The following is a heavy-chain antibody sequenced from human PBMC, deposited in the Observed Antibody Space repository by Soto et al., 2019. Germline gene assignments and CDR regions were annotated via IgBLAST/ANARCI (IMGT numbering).Heavy chain of an antibody. CDR1: GGSISSYY. CDR2: IYYSGST. J-gene: IGHJ5*02. CDR3: ARAGYCISTSCYGGWFDP. D-gene: IGHD2-2*01. Sequence: SETLSLTCTVSGGSISSYYWSWIRQPPGKGLEWIGYIYYSGSTNYNPSLKSRVTISVDTSKNQFSLKLSSVTAADTAVYYFARAGYCISTSCYGGWFDPWGQGTLVTVSS. V-gene: IGHV4-59*01.